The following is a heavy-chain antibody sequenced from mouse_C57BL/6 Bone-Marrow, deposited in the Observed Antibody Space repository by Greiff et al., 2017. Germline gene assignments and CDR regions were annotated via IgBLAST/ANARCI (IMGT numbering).Heavy chain of an antibody. CDR3: ARWGITTVVEAMDD. CDR1: GYTFTSYW. CDR2: IYPGSGST. V-gene: IGHV1-55*01. J-gene: IGHJ4*01. D-gene: IGHD1-1*01. Sequence: QVQLQQPGAELVKPGASVKMSCKASGYTFTSYWITWVKQRPGQGLEWIGDIYPGSGSTNYNEKFKSKATLTVDTSSSTAYMQLSSLTSEDSAVYYCARWGITTVVEAMDDWGQGTSVTVSS.